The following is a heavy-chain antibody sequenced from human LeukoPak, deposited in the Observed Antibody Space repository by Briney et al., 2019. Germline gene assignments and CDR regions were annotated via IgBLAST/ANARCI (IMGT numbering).Heavy chain of an antibody. D-gene: IGHD6-13*01. CDR2: IYSGGST. J-gene: IGHJ4*02. Sequence: GGSLRLSCAASGFTVSSNYMSWVRQAPGKGLEWVSVIYSGGSTYYADSVKGRFTISRDNSKNTLYLQMNSLRTEDTALYYCAKALAAAGKDYIDYWGQGALVTVSS. CDR3: AKALAAAGKDYIDY. V-gene: IGHV3-66*02. CDR1: GFTVSSNY.